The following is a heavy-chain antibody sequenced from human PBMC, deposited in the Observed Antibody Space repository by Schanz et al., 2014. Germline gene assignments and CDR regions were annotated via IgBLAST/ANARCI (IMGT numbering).Heavy chain of an antibody. D-gene: IGHD3-10*01. CDR3: ARAKRFGDMDV. J-gene: IGHJ6*02. V-gene: IGHV1-18*01. CDR1: GYAFSDYG. CDR2: ISPYTGHT. Sequence: QVQLEQSGAEVKKPGASVKVSCKTSGYAFSDYGITWVRQAPGQGLQWMGWISPYTGHTDYAQKLQGRVTLTTDTSTSTAYMELRNLRSDDTAVYYCARAKRFGDMDVWGQGTTVTVSS.